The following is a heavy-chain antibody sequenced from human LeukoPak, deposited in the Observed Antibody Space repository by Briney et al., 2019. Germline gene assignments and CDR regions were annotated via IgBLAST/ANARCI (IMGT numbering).Heavy chain of an antibody. V-gene: IGHV4-59*04. CDR2: IFHDGVT. CDR3: ARVYFTAETGHWFFDL. J-gene: IGHJ2*01. Sequence: SETLSLTCAVSGASVGGNHWSWIRQSPEKGLEWIGNIFHDGVTDYNPSFKSRVTMLPDTSKNQFSLRLTSVTAADTAVYYCARVYFTAETGHWFFDLWGRGTLVTVSS. CDR1: GASVGGNH. D-gene: IGHD3-3*01.